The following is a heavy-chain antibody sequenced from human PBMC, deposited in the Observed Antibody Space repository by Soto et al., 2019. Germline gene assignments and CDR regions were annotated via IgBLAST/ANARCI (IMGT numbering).Heavy chain of an antibody. D-gene: IGHD3-10*01. CDR2: IHYSGGATYSP. J-gene: IGHJ5*02. CDR1: GASIITDGYY. Sequence: QVQLQESGPGLVEPSQTLSLICTVSGASIITDGYYWTWIRQHPGKGLEWLGYIHYSGGATYSPSYNPSLQNRIAISVDISKSLFSLKLTSVTAADTAVYYCARVPTYYRDSICYQPFHPWGQGTLVTVSS. V-gene: IGHV4-31*03. CDR3: ARVPTYYRDSICYQPFHP.